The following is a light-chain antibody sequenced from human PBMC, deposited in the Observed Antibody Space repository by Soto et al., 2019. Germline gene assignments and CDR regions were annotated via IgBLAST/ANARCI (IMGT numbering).Light chain of an antibody. V-gene: IGKV3-11*01. J-gene: IGKJ1*01. CDR2: DAS. CDR3: QQRSNWPWT. CDR1: QSVSSN. Sequence: EILLTQSPGTLSLSPGDRATLSCRASQSVSSNLAWYQQKPGQAPRLLIYDASNRATGIPARFSGSGSGTDFTLTISSLEPEDFAVYYCQQRSNWPWTFGQGTKV.